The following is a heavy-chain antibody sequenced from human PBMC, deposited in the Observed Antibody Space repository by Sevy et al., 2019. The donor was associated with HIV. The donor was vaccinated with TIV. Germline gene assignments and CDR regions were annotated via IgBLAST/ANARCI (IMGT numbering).Heavy chain of an antibody. CDR2: LNPNSGGT. V-gene: IGHV1-2*02. CDR3: ARDRQPAGFDAFDI. D-gene: IGHD6-25*01. Sequence: ASVKVSCKASGYTFTGYYMHWVRQAPGQGLEWMGWLNPNSGGTNYAQKFQGRVTMTRDTSISTAYMELSRLRSDDTAVYYCARDRQPAGFDAFDIWGQGTMVTVSS. J-gene: IGHJ3*02. CDR1: GYTFTGYY.